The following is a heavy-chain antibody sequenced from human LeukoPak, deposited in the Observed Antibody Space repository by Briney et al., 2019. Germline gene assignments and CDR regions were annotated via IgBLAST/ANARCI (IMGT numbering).Heavy chain of an antibody. CDR3: VRGRYYYAP. J-gene: IGHJ3*01. CDR1: GGSFSGYY. V-gene: IGHV4-34*01. D-gene: IGHD3-10*01. Sequence: PSETLSLTCAVYGGSFSGYYWSWIRQPPGKGLEWIGEINHSGSTNYNPSLKSRVTISVDTSKNQFSLKLSSVTAADTAVYYCVRGRYYYAPWGQGTMVTVSS. CDR2: INHSGST.